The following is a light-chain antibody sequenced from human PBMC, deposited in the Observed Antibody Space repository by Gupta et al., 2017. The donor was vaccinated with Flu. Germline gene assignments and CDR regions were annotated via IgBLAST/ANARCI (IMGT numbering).Light chain of an antibody. J-gene: IGKJ2*02. CDR1: QSFSSNL. CDR3: QQYVGSPPWT. V-gene: IGKV3D-20*01. Sequence: NLSLSPGERATLSCGASQSFSSNLLAWYQQKPGRAPRLLIYDAFNRTAGTPDRFSGSGSGTDFTLTISRLEPEDFAVYYCQQYVGSPPWTFGQGTKLEI. CDR2: DAF.